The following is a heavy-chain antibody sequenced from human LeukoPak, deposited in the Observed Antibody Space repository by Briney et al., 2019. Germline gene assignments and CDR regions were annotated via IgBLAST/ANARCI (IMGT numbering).Heavy chain of an antibody. V-gene: IGHV1-2*02. CDR3: ARVTVGATFFQPFQR. Sequence: GASVKVSFKASGYTFTGYYMHWVRQAPGQGLEWMGWINPNSGGTNYAQKFQGRVTMTRDTSISTAYMELSRLRSDDTAVYYCARVTVGATFFQPFQRWGQGTLVTVSS. D-gene: IGHD1-26*01. CDR1: GYTFTGYY. J-gene: IGHJ1*01. CDR2: INPNSGGT.